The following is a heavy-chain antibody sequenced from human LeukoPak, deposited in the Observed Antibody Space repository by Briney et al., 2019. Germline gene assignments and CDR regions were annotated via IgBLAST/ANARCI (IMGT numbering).Heavy chain of an antibody. D-gene: IGHD3-3*01. V-gene: IGHV1-69*13. Sequence: SVKVSCKASGGTFSSYAISWVRQAPGQGLEWMGGIIPIFGTANYAQKFQGRVTITADESSNTAYMELSSLRSEDTAVYYCARVVFETCDFWRDPINWFDPWGQGTLVTVSS. CDR1: GGTFSSYA. CDR2: IIPIFGTA. CDR3: ARVVFETCDFWRDPINWFDP. J-gene: IGHJ5*02.